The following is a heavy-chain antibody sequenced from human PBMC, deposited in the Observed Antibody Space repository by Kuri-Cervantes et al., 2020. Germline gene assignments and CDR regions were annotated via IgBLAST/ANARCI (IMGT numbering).Heavy chain of an antibody. CDR2: ISSSSSYI. J-gene: IGHJ4*02. Sequence: GGSLRLSCAASGFTFSSYSMNWVRQAPGKGLEWVSSISSSSSYIYYADSVKGRFTISRDNAKNSLYLQMNSLRAEDTAVYYCARDPHAMVRGNLFDYWGQGTLVTVSS. D-gene: IGHD3-10*01. CDR3: ARDPHAMVRGNLFDY. V-gene: IGHV3-21*04. CDR1: GFTFSSYS.